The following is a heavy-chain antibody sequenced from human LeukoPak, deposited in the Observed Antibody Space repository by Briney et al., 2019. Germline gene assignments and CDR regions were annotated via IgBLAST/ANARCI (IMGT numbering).Heavy chain of an antibody. CDR3: ARASLTLQLWFGELIDY. D-gene: IGHD3-10*01. V-gene: IGHV7-4-1*02. Sequence: ASVKVSCKASGYTFTSYGISWVRQAPGQGLEWMGWINTNTGNPTYAQGFTGRFVFSLDTSVGTAYLQISGLKAEDTAVYYCARASLTLQLWFGELIDYWGQGTLVTVSS. CDR1: GYTFTSYG. J-gene: IGHJ4*02. CDR2: INTNTGNP.